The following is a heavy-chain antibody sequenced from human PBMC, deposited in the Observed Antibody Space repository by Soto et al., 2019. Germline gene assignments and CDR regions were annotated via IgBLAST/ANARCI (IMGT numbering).Heavy chain of an antibody. D-gene: IGHD4-17*01. V-gene: IGHV3-23*01. Sequence: EVQLLESGGGLVQPGGSLRISCAASGFTFSSYAMCWVRQARGKGLECVSAISGRGGSTNYGDSVKGRFTTARDNSTTSLYLQMNSLRAEEAAVYDCAKWVSTVATCMCGWCQGTLVTVAS. CDR2: ISGRGGST. J-gene: IGHJ4*02. CDR3: AKWVSTVATCMCG. CDR1: GFTFSSYA.